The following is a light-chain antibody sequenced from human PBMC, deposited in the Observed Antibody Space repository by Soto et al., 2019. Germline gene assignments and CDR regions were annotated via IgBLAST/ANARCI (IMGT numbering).Light chain of an antibody. V-gene: IGLV2-23*01. CDR3: CSYAGSSTHVV. Sequence: ALAQPASVYGSPGQSITISCTGTSSYVGSYNLVSWYQQHPGKAPKLMIYEGSKRPSGVSNRFSGSKSGNTASLTISGLQAEDEADYYCCSYAGSSTHVVFGGGTKVTVL. CDR2: EGS. J-gene: IGLJ2*01. CDR1: SSYVGSYNL.